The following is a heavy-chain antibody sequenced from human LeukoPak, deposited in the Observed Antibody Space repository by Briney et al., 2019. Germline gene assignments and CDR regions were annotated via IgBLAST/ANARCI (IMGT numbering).Heavy chain of an antibody. CDR2: ISGMSSTI. CDR3: ARDSSDAYNPEPGY. Sequence: GGSLRLSCAASGFTFRSYSMNWVRQAPGKGLEWGSFISGMSSTIYYADSVKGRFTISRDNAKNSVYLQMNSLRDEDTAVYYCARDSSDAYNPEPGYWGQGTLVTVSS. CDR1: GFTFRSYS. V-gene: IGHV3-48*02. D-gene: IGHD5-24*01. J-gene: IGHJ4*02.